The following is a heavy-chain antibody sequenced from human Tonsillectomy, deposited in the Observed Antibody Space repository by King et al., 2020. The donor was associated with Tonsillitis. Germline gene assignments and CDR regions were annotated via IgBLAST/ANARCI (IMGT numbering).Heavy chain of an antibody. V-gene: IGHV4-34*01. CDR1: GGSFSGHY. Sequence: VQLQQWGAGLLKPSETLSLTCAVYGGSFSGHYWSWIRQPPGKGLEWIGEINHSGNTNYNPSLKSRVTISIDTSKNQFSLKLSSLTVADTAVYYCARGLRGYCSGGSCYFWAFDIWGQGTMVTVSS. CDR2: INHSGNT. CDR3: ARGLRGYCSGGSCYFWAFDI. D-gene: IGHD2-15*01. J-gene: IGHJ3*02.